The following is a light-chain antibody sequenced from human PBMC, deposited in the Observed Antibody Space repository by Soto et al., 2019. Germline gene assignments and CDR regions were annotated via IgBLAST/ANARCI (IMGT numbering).Light chain of an antibody. CDR1: QSVDIN. V-gene: IGKV3-15*01. J-gene: IGKJ5*01. CDR3: QQYGSSPIT. CDR2: GAS. Sequence: EIVLTQSPATLSVSPGERVTLSCRASQSVDINLAWYQQKPGQAPRLLIYGASTRATDMPGTFSGRGSGTEFTLTISSLRPEDFAVYYCQQYGSSPITFGQGTRLEIK.